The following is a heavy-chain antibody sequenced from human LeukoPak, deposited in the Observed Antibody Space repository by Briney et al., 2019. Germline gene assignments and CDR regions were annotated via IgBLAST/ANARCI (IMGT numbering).Heavy chain of an antibody. CDR3: ARLRRLGRSGGSWSDAFDI. J-gene: IGHJ3*02. CDR2: IYHSGST. V-gene: IGHV4-30-2*01. CDR1: GGSISSGGYY. Sequence: PSETLSLTCTVSGGSISSGGYYWSWIRQPPGKGLEWIGYIYHSGSTYYNPSLKSRVTISVDRSKNQFSLKLSSVTAADTAVYYCARLRRLGRSGGSWSDAFDIWGQGTMVTVSS. D-gene: IGHD2-15*01.